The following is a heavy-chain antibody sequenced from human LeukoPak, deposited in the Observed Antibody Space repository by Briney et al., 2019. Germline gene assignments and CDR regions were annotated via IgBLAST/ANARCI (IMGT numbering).Heavy chain of an antibody. CDR2: IFYRGST. V-gene: IGHV4-39*07. CDR3: ARAGGYCGRISCPYYFDY. CDR1: GDSISSRSYY. J-gene: IGHJ4*02. D-gene: IGHD2-15*01. Sequence: SETLSLTCTVSGDSISSRSYYWDWIRQPPGGGLEWMGSIFYRGSTYYNPSLKSRVTISIDTSKNQFSLKLNSVTAADTAVYYCARAGGYCGRISCPYYFDYWGQGSLVAVSS.